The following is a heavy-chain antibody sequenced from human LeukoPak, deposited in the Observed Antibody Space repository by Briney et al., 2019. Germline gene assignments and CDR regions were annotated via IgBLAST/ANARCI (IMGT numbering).Heavy chain of an antibody. CDR1: GFTFTSYG. D-gene: IGHD6-19*01. Sequence: GGSLRLSCAASGFTFTSYGMHWVRQAPGKGLEWVAFIRYDGSNIHYADSVKGRFSVSRDNSKLYLQMNSLGLEDMAVYYCAKDLQQWLVSPYYYYMDVWGKGITVTVSS. V-gene: IGHV3-30*02. CDR2: IRYDGSNI. J-gene: IGHJ6*03. CDR3: AKDLQQWLVSPYYYYMDV.